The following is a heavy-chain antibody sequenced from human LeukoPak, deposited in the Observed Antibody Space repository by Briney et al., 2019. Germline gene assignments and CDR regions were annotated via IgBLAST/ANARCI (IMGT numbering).Heavy chain of an antibody. CDR1: GGSISSYY. CDR2: IYYSGST. Sequence: SETLSLTCTVSGGSISSYYWSWIRQPPGKGLEWIGYIYYSGSTNYNPSLKSRVTISVDTSKNQFSLKLSSVTAADTAVYYCARMTVAGRTYDGMDVWGQGTTVTVSS. D-gene: IGHD6-19*01. V-gene: IGHV4-59*01. CDR3: ARMTVAGRTYDGMDV. J-gene: IGHJ6*02.